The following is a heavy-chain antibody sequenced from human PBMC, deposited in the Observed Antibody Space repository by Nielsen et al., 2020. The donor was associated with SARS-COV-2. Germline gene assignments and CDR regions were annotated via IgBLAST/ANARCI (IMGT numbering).Heavy chain of an antibody. Sequence: GESLKISCAASGFTFGSYAMHWVRQAPGKGLEWVAVISYDGSNKYYADSVKGRFTISRDNSKNTLYLQMNSLRAEDTAVYYCARVAAAGENYYYYYGMDVWGQGTTVTVSS. CDR3: ARVAAAGENYYYYYGMDV. D-gene: IGHD6-13*01. V-gene: IGHV3-30-3*01. CDR1: GFTFGSYA. CDR2: ISYDGSNK. J-gene: IGHJ6*02.